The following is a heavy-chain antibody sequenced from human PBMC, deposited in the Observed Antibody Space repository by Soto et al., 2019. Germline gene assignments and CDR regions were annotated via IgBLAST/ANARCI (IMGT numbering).Heavy chain of an antibody. CDR2: IIPIFGTA. D-gene: IGHD3-22*01. Sequence: GASVKVSCKASGGTFSSYAISWVRQAPGQGLEWMGWIIPIFGTANYAQKFQGRVTITADKSTSTAYMELSSLRSEDTAVYYCARDPDPPYDSSGHYLWDDYWGQGTLVTVSS. V-gene: IGHV1-69*06. CDR1: GGTFSSYA. CDR3: ARDPDPPYDSSGHYLWDDY. J-gene: IGHJ4*02.